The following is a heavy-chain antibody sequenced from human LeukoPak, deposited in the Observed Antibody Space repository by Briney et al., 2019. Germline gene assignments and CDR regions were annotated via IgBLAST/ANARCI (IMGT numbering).Heavy chain of an antibody. Sequence: GGSLRLSCAASGFTFSSYDMHWVRQATGKGLEWVSAIGTAGDTYYPGSVKGRFTISRENAKNSLYLQMNSLRAGDTAVYYCARGRTLDDAFDIWGQGTMVTVSS. CDR2: IGTAGDT. CDR1: GFTFSSYD. V-gene: IGHV3-13*01. CDR3: ARGRTLDDAFDI. J-gene: IGHJ3*02.